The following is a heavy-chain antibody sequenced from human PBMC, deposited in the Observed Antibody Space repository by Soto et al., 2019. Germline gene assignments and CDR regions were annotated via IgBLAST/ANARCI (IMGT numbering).Heavy chain of an antibody. D-gene: IGHD3-10*01. Sequence: QVQLVQSGAEVKKPGASVKVSCKASGYTFTNYGISWVRQAPGQGLEWMGWISAYNGNTKYAQKLQGRVTMTTDTATSTAYMELRSLRSDDTAVYYCERGVGSGSYYNQYTWFDPWGQGTLVTVSS. CDR3: ERGVGSGSYYNQYTWFDP. CDR1: GYTFTNYG. CDR2: ISAYNGNT. J-gene: IGHJ5*02. V-gene: IGHV1-18*01.